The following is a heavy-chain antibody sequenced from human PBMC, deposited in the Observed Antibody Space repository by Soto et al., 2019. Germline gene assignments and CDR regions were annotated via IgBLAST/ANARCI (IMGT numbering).Heavy chain of an antibody. CDR1: GFTFSSYA. D-gene: IGHD6-13*01. CDR2: ISYDGSNK. V-gene: IGHV3-30-3*01. CDR3: ARDPTQLVVYYYSYGMDF. J-gene: IGHJ6*02. Sequence: QVQLVESGGGVVQPGRSLRLSCAASGFTFSSYAMHWVRQAPGKGLEWVAVISYDGSNKYYADSVKGRFTISRDNSKNPLYLQMNSLRAEDTAVYYCARDPTQLVVYYYSYGMDFWGQGTTVTGSS.